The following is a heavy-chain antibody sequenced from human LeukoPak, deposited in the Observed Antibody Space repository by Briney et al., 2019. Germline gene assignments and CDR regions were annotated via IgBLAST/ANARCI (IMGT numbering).Heavy chain of an antibody. CDR2: INPNTGGT. V-gene: IGHV1-2*02. CDR3: ASSFYRQTDA. J-gene: IGHJ5*02. Sequence: ASVKVSCKASGYTVIGFYVHWVRQAPGQGLEWMGLINPNTGGTNYAQKFQGRVVMTMDTAISTAYLDLSRLTSDDTAIYYCASSFYRQTDAWGQGALVTVSS. CDR1: GYTVIGFY. D-gene: IGHD3-16*02.